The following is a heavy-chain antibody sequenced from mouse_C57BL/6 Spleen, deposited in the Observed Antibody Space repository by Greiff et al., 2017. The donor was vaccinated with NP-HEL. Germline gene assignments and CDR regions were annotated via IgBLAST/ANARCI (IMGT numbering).Heavy chain of an antibody. J-gene: IGHJ1*03. CDR3: ARDAFIRPGYFDV. V-gene: IGHV7-1*01. D-gene: IGHD1-1*01. CDR2: SRNKANDYTT. CDR1: GFTFSDFY. Sequence: DVMLVESGGGLVQSGRSLRLSCATSGFTFSDFYMEWVRQAPGKGLEWIAASRNKANDYTTEYSASVKGRFIVSRDTSQSILYLQMNALRAEDTAIYYCARDAFIRPGYFDVWGTGTTVTVSS.